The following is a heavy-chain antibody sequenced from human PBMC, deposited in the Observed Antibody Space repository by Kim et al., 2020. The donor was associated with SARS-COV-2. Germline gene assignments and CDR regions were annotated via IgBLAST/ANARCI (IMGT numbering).Heavy chain of an antibody. CDR3: ARGIKGSYGTDV. J-gene: IGHJ6*02. D-gene: IGHD3-10*01. Sequence: GDSVKGRFAVSRDNGRNTPYLQMNSLSADDTAVYFCARGIKGSYGTDVWGQGTTVTVSS. V-gene: IGHV3-74*01.